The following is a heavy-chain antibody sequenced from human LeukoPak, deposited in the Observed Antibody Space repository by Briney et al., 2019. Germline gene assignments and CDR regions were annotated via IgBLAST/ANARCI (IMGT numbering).Heavy chain of an antibody. Sequence: TGGSLRLSCAASGFTFSTYAMHWVRQAPGKGLEYVSSISDNGDSTYYANSVKGRFTISRDNSKNTLYLQMGSLRPEDMGVYYCARTQQWLATGGWYWFDPWGQGTLVTVSS. CDR2: ISDNGDST. CDR3: ARTQQWLATGGWYWFDP. CDR1: GFTFSTYA. D-gene: IGHD6-19*01. V-gene: IGHV3-64*01. J-gene: IGHJ5*02.